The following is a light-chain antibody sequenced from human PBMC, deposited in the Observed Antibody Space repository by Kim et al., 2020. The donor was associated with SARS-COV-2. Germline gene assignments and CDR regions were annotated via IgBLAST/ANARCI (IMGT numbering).Light chain of an antibody. CDR2: RDN. CDR1: NIGSKN. J-gene: IGLJ3*02. CDR3: QVWDSITGV. Sequence: SYELTQPLSVSVALGQTARITCGGNNIGSKNVHWYQQKPGQAPVLVIYRDNNRPSGIPERFSGSNSGNTATLTISRAQAGDEADYYCQVWDSITGVFGGG. V-gene: IGLV3-9*01.